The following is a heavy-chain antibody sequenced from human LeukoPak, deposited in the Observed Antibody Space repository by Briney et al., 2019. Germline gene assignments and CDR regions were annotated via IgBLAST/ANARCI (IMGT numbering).Heavy chain of an antibody. J-gene: IGHJ6*02. CDR1: GGTFSSYA. V-gene: IGHV1-69*06. D-gene: IGHD6-19*01. CDR2: IIPIFGTA. Sequence: ASVKVSCKASGGTFSSYAISWVRQAPGQGLEWMGGIIPIFGTANYAQKFQGRVTITADKSTSTAYMELSSLRSEDTAVYYCARDIAVAAEYYYYGMDVWGQGTTVTVSS. CDR3: ARDIAVAAEYYYYGMDV.